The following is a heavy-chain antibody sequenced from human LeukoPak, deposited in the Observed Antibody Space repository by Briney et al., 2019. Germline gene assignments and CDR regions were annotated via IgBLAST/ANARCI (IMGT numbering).Heavy chain of an antibody. CDR3: AREGYSSSWYASGVDY. J-gene: IGHJ4*02. CDR1: GYTFTGYY. CDR2: INPNSGGT. Sequence: ASVKVSCKASGYTFTGYYMHWVRQAPGQGLEWMGRINPNSGGTNYAQKFQGWVTMTRDTSISTAYMELSRLRSDDTAVYYCAREGYSSSWYASGVDYWGQGTLVTVSS. V-gene: IGHV1-2*04. D-gene: IGHD6-13*01.